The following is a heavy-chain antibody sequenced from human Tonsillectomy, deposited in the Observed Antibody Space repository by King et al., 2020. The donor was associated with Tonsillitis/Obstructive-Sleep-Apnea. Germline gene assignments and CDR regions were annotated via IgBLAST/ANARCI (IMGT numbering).Heavy chain of an antibody. J-gene: IGHJ4*02. CDR2: IYYRGST. V-gene: IGHV4-39*01. CDR1: GGSISSSSYY. CDR3: ARPADYGDYGIGY. Sequence: LPLQESGPGLVKPSETLSLTCTVSGGSISSSSYYWGWIRQPPGKGLEWIGSIYYRGSTYYNPSLKSRVTISVDTSKNQFSLKLSSVTAADTAVYYCARPADYGDYGIGYWGQGTLVTVSS. D-gene: IGHD4-17*01.